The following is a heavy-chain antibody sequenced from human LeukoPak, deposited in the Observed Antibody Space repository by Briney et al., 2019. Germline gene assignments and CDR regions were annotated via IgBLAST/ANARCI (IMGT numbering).Heavy chain of an antibody. CDR2: MYGSGSF. CDR1: GASITDGY. D-gene: IGHD2-2*01. CDR3: ARGGNATFYSGDY. Sequence: SETLSPTCTLSGASITDGYWNWIRQSPGKGLQWIGRMYGSGSFFYSPSLMSRLTMSIDTSRNEFSLKLRSVTAADTAVYYCARGGNATFYSGDYWGQGVLVTVSS. J-gene: IGHJ4*02. V-gene: IGHV4-4*09.